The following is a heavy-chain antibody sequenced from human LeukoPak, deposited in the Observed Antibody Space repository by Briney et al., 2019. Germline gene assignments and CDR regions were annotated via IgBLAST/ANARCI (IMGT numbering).Heavy chain of an antibody. J-gene: IGHJ4*02. D-gene: IGHD6-13*01. Sequence: GGSLRLSCAASGFTLSSYAMSWVRQAPGKGLEWVSAISGSGGSTYYADSVKGRFTISRDNSKNTLYLQMNSLRAEDTAVYYCAKRGSSSWYKNYWGQGTLVTVSS. CDR1: GFTLSSYA. CDR2: ISGSGGST. V-gene: IGHV3-23*01. CDR3: AKRGSSSWYKNY.